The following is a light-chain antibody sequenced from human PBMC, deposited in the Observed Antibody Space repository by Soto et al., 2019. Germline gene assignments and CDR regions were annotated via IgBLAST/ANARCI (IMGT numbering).Light chain of an antibody. CDR1: QSVSSN. CDR2: DAS. Sequence: EIVLTQSPVTLSLSPGERATLSCRVSQSVSSNLAWYQQKPGQAPRLLISDASNRATDIPARFSGSGSGTDFTLTISSLEPEDFAVYYCQQHNNWPRTFGQGTKVEIK. J-gene: IGKJ1*01. CDR3: QQHNNWPRT. V-gene: IGKV3-11*01.